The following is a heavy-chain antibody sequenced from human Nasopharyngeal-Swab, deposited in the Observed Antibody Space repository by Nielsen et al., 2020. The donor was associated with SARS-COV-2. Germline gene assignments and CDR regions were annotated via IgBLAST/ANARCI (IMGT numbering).Heavy chain of an antibody. V-gene: IGHV3-15*01. CDR1: GFTFSNAW. CDR3: TTGTTAQRDY. J-gene: IGHJ4*02. D-gene: IGHD1-1*01. CDR2: IKSKTDGGTT. Sequence: LSLTCAASGFTFSNAWMSWVRQAPGKGLEWVGRIKSKTDGGTTDYAAPVKGRFTISRDDSKNTLYLQMNSLKTEDTAVYYCTTGTTAQRDYWGQGTLVTVSS.